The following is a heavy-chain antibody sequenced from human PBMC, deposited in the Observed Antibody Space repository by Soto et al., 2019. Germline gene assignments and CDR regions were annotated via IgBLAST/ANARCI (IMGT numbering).Heavy chain of an antibody. V-gene: IGHV4-59*02. D-gene: IGHD6-19*01. CDR1: GASVSSYF. CDR2: IYNSGRT. CDR3: GRLGSGWSSGNGLDF. J-gene: IGHJ6*02. Sequence: SETLSLTCTVSGASVSSYFWSWVRQPPGKGLEWIGYIYNSGRTNYNPSLKSRVTISLDTSDNDFSLRLTSLTAADTSVSYCGRLGSGWSSGNGLDFWGRGTTVTVCS.